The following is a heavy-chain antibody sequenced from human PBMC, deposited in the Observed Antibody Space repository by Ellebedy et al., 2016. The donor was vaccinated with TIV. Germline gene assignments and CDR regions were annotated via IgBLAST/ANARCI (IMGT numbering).Heavy chain of an antibody. D-gene: IGHD5-18*01. Sequence: GESLKISCAASGFTVSSNYMSWVRQAPGKGLEWVSVIYSGGSTYYADSVKGRFTISRDNSKMTLHLQMNSLRAEDTAVYYCVRGWIHPDYWGQGTLVTVSS. V-gene: IGHV3-53*01. J-gene: IGHJ4*02. CDR2: IYSGGST. CDR3: VRGWIHPDY. CDR1: GFTVSSNY.